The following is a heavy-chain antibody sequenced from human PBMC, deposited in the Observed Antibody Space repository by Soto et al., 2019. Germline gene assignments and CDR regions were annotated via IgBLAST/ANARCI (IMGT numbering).Heavy chain of an antibody. J-gene: IGHJ4*02. D-gene: IGHD3-10*01. Sequence: LSETLSLTCPVSGFYISSSSYYWGWIRQPPGKGLEWIGSIYYSGSTYYNPSLKSRVTISVDTSKNQFSLKLSSVTAADTAVYYCAVGGSGTIGTIDYWGQGTLVTVSS. CDR2: IYYSGST. V-gene: IGHV4-39*01. CDR1: GFYISSSSYY. CDR3: AVGGSGTIGTIDY.